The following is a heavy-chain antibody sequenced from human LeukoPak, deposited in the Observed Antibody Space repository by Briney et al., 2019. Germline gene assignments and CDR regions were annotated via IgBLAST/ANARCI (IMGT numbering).Heavy chain of an antibody. CDR3: ARARAESNQQLLDY. CDR1: GYTFTGYY. Sequence: ASVKVSCKASGYTFTGYYMHWVRQAPGQGLEWMGWINPNSGGTNYAQKFQGRVTMTRDTSISTVYMELSSLRSEDTAVYYCARARAESNQQLLDYWGQGTLVTVSS. CDR2: INPNSGGT. J-gene: IGHJ4*02. D-gene: IGHD6-13*01. V-gene: IGHV1-2*02.